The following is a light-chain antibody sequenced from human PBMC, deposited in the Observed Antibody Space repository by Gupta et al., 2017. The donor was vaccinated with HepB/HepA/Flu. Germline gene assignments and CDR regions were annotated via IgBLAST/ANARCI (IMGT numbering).Light chain of an antibody. CDR1: QSLLHSNGYNY. CDR3: MQALQRGS. V-gene: IGKV2-28*01. J-gene: IGKJ2*04. Sequence: DIVMTQSPLSLPVTPGEPASISCRSSQSLLHSNGYNYLDWYLQKPGQSPQLLIYLGSNRASGVLDRFSGSGSGTDFTLKISRVEAEDVGVYYCMQALQRGSFGQGTKLEIK. CDR2: LGS.